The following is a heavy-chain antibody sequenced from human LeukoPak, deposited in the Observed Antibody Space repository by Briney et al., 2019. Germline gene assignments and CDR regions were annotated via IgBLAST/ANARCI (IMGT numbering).Heavy chain of an antibody. CDR1: GGTFSSYA. CDR2: INAANGNT. CDR3: ARGGYCSSTSCLYYYDY. V-gene: IGHV1-3*01. J-gene: IGHJ4*02. Sequence: ASVKVSCKASGGTFSSYAISWVRQAPGQRLEWMGWINAANGNTKYSQKFQGRVTITRDTSASTAYMELSSLRSEDTAVYYCARGGYCSSTSCLYYYDYWGQGTLVTVSS. D-gene: IGHD2-2*01.